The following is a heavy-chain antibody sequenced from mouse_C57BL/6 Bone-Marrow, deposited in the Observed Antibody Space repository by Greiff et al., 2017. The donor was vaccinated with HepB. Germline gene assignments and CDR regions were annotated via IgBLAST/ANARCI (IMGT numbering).Heavy chain of an antibody. Sequence: EVKLEESGGGLVQPGGSLKLSCAASGFTFSDYYMYWVRQTPEKRLEWVAYISNGGGSTYYPDTVKGRFTISRDNAKNTLYLQMSRLKSEDTAMYYCARPLFTTGFAYWGQGTLVTVSA. J-gene: IGHJ3*01. CDR1: GFTFSDYY. CDR3: ARPLFTTGFAY. CDR2: ISNGGGST. V-gene: IGHV5-12*01. D-gene: IGHD1-1*01.